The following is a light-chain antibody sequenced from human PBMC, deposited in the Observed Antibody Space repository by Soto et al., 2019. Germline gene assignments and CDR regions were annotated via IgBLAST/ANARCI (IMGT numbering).Light chain of an antibody. CDR1: QDISNF. CDR2: TAS. Sequence: DIPLTQSPSFLSASVGDRVTITCRASQDISNFLAWYQQKPGEAPKLPIHTASTLQSGVPSRFSGSGSGTEFTLTISSLQPEDFATYFCQQLNRYPLTFGGGTKVAI. CDR3: QQLNRYPLT. J-gene: IGKJ4*01. V-gene: IGKV1-9*01.